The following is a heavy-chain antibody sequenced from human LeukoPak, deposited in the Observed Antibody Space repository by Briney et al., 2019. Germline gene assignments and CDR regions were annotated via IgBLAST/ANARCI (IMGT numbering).Heavy chain of an antibody. Sequence: PSETLSLTGTVSAGSVSSNVSYWSSIRQPPGKGLQWIGYIYYSGTTNYNPSLKSRVTISVDTSKNQFSLKLISVTAADTAVYYCARDLKIGYNSGWYSFDYWGQGILVTVSS. V-gene: IGHV4-61*08. D-gene: IGHD6-19*01. J-gene: IGHJ4*02. CDR3: ARDLKIGYNSGWYSFDY. CDR2: IYYSGTT. CDR1: AGSVSSNVSY.